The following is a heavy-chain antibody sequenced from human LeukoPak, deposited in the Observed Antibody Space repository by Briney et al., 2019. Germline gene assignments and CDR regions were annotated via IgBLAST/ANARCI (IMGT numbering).Heavy chain of an antibody. J-gene: IGHJ3*01. CDR2: IYYSGNT. V-gene: IGHV4-39*01. Sequence: SETLSLTCTVSGGSISSSNYYWGWIRQPPGKGLEWIGSIYYSGNTYYNPSLKSRVTISVDTSKNQFSLKLTSVTTADTAVYYCAHFKGGSFDFWGQGTMVTVSS. CDR3: AHFKGGSFDF. CDR1: GGSISSSNYY. D-gene: IGHD1-26*01.